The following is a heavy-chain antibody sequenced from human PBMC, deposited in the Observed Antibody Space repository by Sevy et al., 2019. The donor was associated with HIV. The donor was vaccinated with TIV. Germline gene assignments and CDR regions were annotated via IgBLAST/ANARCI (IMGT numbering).Heavy chain of an antibody. V-gene: IGHV3-9*01. D-gene: IGHD5-12*01. Sequence: GGSLRLSCAASGFTFDDYAMHWVRQAPGKGLEWVSRISWNSGSIGYADSVKGRFTISRDNTKNSLYLQMNSLRAEDTALYYCAKDIVVYSGYDSDTFDIWGQGTMVTVSS. J-gene: IGHJ3*02. CDR2: ISWNSGSI. CDR3: AKDIVVYSGYDSDTFDI. CDR1: GFTFDDYA.